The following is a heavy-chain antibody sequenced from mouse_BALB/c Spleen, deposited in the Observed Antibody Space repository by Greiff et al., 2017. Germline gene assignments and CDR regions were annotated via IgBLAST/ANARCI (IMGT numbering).Heavy chain of an antibody. CDR1: GYTFTSYW. V-gene: IGHV1-7*01. Sequence: QVQLQQSGAELAKPGASVKMSCKASGYTFTSYWMHWVKQRPGQGLEWIGYINPSTGYTEYNQKFKDKATLTADKSSSTAYMQLSSLTSEDSAVYYCASHYYGSSPFAYWGQGTLVTVSA. J-gene: IGHJ3*01. CDR2: INPSTGYT. CDR3: ASHYYGSSPFAY. D-gene: IGHD1-1*01.